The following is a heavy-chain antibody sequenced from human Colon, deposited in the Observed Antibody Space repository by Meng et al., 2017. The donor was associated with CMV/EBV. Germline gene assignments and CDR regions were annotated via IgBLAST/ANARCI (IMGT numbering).Heavy chain of an antibody. D-gene: IGHD5-24*01. Sequence: GESLKISCAASGFTFSSYWMSWVRQAPGKGLEWVANIKQDGSEKYYADSVKGRFTISRDNAKNSLYLQMDSLRAEDTAVYYCARGHRDRDGYNVYWGQGTLVTVSS. CDR2: IKQDGSEK. J-gene: IGHJ4*02. CDR1: GFTFSSYW. CDR3: ARGHRDRDGYNVY. V-gene: IGHV3-7*01.